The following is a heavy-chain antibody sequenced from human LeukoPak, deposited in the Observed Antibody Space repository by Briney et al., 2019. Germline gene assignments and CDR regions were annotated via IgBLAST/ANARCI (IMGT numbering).Heavy chain of an antibody. Sequence: PGGSLRLSCAASGFTFSSYVMSWVRQPPGKGLEWVSAISGSGGSTYYADSVKGRFTISRDNSKNTLYLQMKSLIADDAAVYYCAKGDDVDRAMVGSKWGQGTLLTVS. CDR3: AKGDDVDRAMVGSK. J-gene: IGHJ4*02. CDR1: GFTFSSYV. D-gene: IGHD5-18*01. V-gene: IGHV3-23*01. CDR2: ISGSGGST.